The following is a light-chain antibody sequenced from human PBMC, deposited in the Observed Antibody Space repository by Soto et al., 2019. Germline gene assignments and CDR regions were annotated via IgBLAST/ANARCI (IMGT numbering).Light chain of an antibody. CDR3: QSYDSSLSVGV. CDR2: ENN. Sequence: QSVLTQPPSVSGAPGQRVTISCTGSSSNIGAGYDVHWYQQLPGTAPKFLIFENNNRPSGVPDRFSGSKSGTSASLAITGLQAEDEADYCCQSYDSSLSVGVFGTETKLTVL. CDR1: SSNIGAGYD. V-gene: IGLV1-40*01. J-gene: IGLJ1*01.